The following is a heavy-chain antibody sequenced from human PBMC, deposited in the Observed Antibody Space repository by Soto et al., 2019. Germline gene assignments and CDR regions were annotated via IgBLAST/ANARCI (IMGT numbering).Heavy chain of an antibody. CDR2: LSYDGSNK. J-gene: IGHJ6*02. CDR1: GFTFSTYA. CDR3: ARVVPAAMYYYYGMDV. Sequence: QVQLVESGGGVVQPGRSLRLSCAASGFTFSTYAMHWVRQAPGKGLEWVAVLSYDGSNKYYADSVKGRFTISRDNSKNTLYLQMNILRAEDTAVYYCARVVPAAMYYYYGMDVWGQGTTVTVSS. D-gene: IGHD2-2*01. V-gene: IGHV3-30*03.